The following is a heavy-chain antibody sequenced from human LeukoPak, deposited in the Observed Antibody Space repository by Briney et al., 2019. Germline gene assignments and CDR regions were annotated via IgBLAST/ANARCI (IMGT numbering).Heavy chain of an antibody. V-gene: IGHV3-21*01. J-gene: IGHJ4*02. CDR2: ISSSSSYI. CDR1: GFTFSSYS. Sequence: GGSLRLSCAASGFTFSSYSMNWVRQAPGKGLEWVSSISSSSSYIYYADSVKGRFTISRDNAKNSLYLQMNSLRAEDTAVYYCARHIGYYDFWSGYYYYFDYWGQGTLVTVSS. D-gene: IGHD3-3*01. CDR3: ARHIGYYDFWSGYYYYFDY.